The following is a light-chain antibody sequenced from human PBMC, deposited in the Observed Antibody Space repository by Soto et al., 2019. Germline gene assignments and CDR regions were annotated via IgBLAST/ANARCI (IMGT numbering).Light chain of an antibody. CDR2: DAS. CDR3: QQYNSYLLT. Sequence: DIQIAPFPSTLSAYVWDRVTNPYLASQSISSWLAWYQQKPGKAPKLLIYDASSLESGVPSRFSGSGSGTEFTLTISSLQPDDFATYYCQQYNSYLLTFGGGTKVDIK. V-gene: IGKV1-5*01. J-gene: IGKJ4*01. CDR1: QSISSW.